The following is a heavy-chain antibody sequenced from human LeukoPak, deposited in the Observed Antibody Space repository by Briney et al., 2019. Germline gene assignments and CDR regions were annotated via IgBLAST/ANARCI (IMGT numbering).Heavy chain of an antibody. CDR3: ARGTGGYCSGGSCYDYYYYYMDV. CDR1: GGSFSGYY. CDR2: INHSGST. Sequence: SETLSLTCAVYGGSFSGYYWSWIRQPPGKGLEWIGEINHSGSTNYNPSLKSRVTISVDTSKNQFSLKLSSVTAADTAVYYCARGTGGYCSGGSCYDYYYYYMDVWGKGTTVTISS. J-gene: IGHJ6*03. D-gene: IGHD2-15*01. V-gene: IGHV4-34*01.